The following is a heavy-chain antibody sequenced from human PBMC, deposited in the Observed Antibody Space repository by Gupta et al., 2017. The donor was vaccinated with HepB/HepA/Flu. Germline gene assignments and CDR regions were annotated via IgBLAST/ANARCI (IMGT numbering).Heavy chain of an antibody. CDR1: GFSFTDYT. V-gene: IGHV3-11*01. D-gene: IGHD2-8*02. CDR3: ARGVGYGWLDP. J-gene: IGHJ5*02. CDR2: IRSSDDIV. Sequence: QVQLVESGGGFVKPGGSLTLSCAGSGFSFTDYTMTWIRQAPGKGLEWISYIRSSDDIVFNADSVKGRFTMSRDTAKNSVYLQMTSLRAEDTAVYYCARGVGYGWLDPWGQGTLVTVSS.